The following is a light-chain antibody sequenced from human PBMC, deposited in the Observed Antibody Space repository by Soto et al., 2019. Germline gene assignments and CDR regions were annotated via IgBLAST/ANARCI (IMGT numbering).Light chain of an antibody. V-gene: IGLV1-51*01. Sequence: QSALTQPPSVSAAPGQRVTISCFGSGSNIGNNFVSWYQQFPGTSPKLLIYDNNKRPSGIPGRFSGSKSGTSATLDITGLQTGDEADYYCGTWDNSLDAYVFGAGTKV. CDR1: GSNIGNNF. CDR2: DNN. CDR3: GTWDNSLDAYV. J-gene: IGLJ1*01.